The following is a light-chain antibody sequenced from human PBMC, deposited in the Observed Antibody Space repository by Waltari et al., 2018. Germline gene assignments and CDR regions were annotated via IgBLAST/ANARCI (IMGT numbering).Light chain of an antibody. Sequence: DIQMTQSPSSLSASVGDRVTITCRASQSISSYLNWYQQKPGKAPKLLIYAASILQSGVPSRCSGSGSGTDFTLTISSLQPEDFATYYCQQSYSTPRTFGQGTKVEIK. CDR3: QQSYSTPRT. J-gene: IGKJ1*01. CDR1: QSISSY. V-gene: IGKV1-39*01. CDR2: AAS.